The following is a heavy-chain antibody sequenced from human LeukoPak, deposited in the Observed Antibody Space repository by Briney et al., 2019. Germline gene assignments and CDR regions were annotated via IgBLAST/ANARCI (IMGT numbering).Heavy chain of an antibody. J-gene: IGHJ4*02. CDR2: IYYSGSA. Sequence: SGTLSLTCAVSGGSISSSNWWSWIRQPPGKGLEWIGGIYYSGSAYYNPSLKSRVTMSVDTSRNQVSLKLSSVTAADTAVYYCARESSGSYIIPYYFDSWGQGTLVTVSS. CDR1: GGSISSSNW. CDR3: ARESSGSYIIPYYFDS. D-gene: IGHD1-26*01. V-gene: IGHV4-4*02.